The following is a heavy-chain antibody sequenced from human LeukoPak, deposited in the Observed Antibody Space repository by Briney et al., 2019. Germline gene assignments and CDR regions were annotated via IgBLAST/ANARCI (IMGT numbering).Heavy chain of an antibody. CDR2: SDPEDGER. V-gene: IGHV1-24*01. Sequence: ASVKVSCKVSGKTLSDLSIHWLRQPPGKGLEWLGGSDPEDGERIYAQMFQGRVTMTEDTSIDTAYMELSSLRSEDTAVYYCASDRGEMATTPYNWFDPWGQGTLVTVSS. J-gene: IGHJ5*02. D-gene: IGHD5-24*01. CDR3: ASDRGEMATTPYNWFDP. CDR1: GKTLSDLS.